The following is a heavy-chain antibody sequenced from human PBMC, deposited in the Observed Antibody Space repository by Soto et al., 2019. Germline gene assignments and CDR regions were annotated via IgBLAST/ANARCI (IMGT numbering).Heavy chain of an antibody. CDR3: ARKDSGYADYMDV. CDR2: IYYSGST. CDR1: GGSISSGGYY. V-gene: IGHV4-31*03. D-gene: IGHD5-12*01. Sequence: QVQLQESGPGLVKASQTLSLTCTVSGGSISSGGYYWSWIRQHPGKGLEWIGYIYYSGSTYYNPSLKSRVTMSVDTSENQFSLRLSSVTAADTAVYYCARKDSGYADYMDVWGKGTTVTVSS. J-gene: IGHJ6*03.